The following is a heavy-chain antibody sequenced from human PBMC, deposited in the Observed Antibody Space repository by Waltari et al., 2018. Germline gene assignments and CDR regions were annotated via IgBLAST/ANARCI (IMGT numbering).Heavy chain of an antibody. V-gene: IGHV3-7*03. CDR2: IKQDGSEK. Sequence: EVQLVESGGGLVQPGGSLRLSCAASGFTFSSYWMSWVRQAPGKGLEWVANIKQDGSEKYYVDSVKGRFTISRDNSKNTLYLRLDTLRADDTALYYCAKASGDWQRYWYFDLWGRGTLVTVSS. J-gene: IGHJ2*01. D-gene: IGHD2-21*02. CDR3: AKASGDWQRYWYFDL. CDR1: GFTFSSYW.